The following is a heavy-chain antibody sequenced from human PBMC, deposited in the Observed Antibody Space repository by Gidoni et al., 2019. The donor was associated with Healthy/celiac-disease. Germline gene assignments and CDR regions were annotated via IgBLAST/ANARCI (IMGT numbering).Heavy chain of an antibody. CDR3: ARVLPSVDFWSGYSLGYYYMDV. Sequence: EVQLVESGGGLVKPGGSLRLSCAASGFTFSSYSMNWVRQAPGKGMEWVSSISSSSSYIFYADSVKGRFTISRDNAKNSLYLQMNSLRAEDTAVYYCARVLPSVDFWSGYSLGYYYMDVWGKGTTVTVSS. CDR1: GFTFSSYS. D-gene: IGHD3-3*01. V-gene: IGHV3-21*01. CDR2: ISSSSSYI. J-gene: IGHJ6*03.